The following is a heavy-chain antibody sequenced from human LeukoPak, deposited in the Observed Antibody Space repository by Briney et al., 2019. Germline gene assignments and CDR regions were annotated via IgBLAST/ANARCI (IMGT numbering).Heavy chain of an antibody. CDR2: MNPNSGNT. CDR3: ARAVYYYDSSGYYQFSHDAFDI. D-gene: IGHD3-22*01. J-gene: IGHJ3*02. CDR1: GYTFTSYD. Sequence: ASVTVSCKASGYTFTSYDINWVRQATGQGLEWMGWMNPNSGNTGYAQKFQGRVTMTRNTSISTAYMELSSLRSEDTAVYYCARAVYYYDSSGYYQFSHDAFDIWGQGTMVTVSS. V-gene: IGHV1-8*01.